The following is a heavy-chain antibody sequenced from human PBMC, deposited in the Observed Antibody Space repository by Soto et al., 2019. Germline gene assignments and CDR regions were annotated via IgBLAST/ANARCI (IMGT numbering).Heavy chain of an antibody. CDR3: ARDYYRFNSGYGFSMDV. CDR1: GFTFISYA. CDR2: ISYDGSNK. V-gene: IGHV3-30-3*01. Sequence: PGGSLRLSCAASGFTFISYAMHLVSQAPGKGLEWVAVISYDGSNKYYADSVKGRFTISRDNSKNTLYLQMNSLRAEDTAVYYCARDYYRFNSGYGFSMDVWGQGTTVTVSS. J-gene: IGHJ6*02. D-gene: IGHD5-12*01.